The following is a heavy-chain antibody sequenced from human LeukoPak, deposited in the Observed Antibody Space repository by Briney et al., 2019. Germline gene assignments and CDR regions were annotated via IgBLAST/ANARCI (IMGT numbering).Heavy chain of an antibody. CDR3: AKHPIAAAWGYYMDV. D-gene: IGHD6-13*01. CDR1: GFTFSSYA. CDR2: ISGSGGST. V-gene: IGHV3-23*01. J-gene: IGHJ6*03. Sequence: GGSLRLSCAASGFTFSSYAMSWVRQASGKGLEWVSAISGSGGSTYYADSVKGRFTISRDNSKNTLYLQMNSLRAEDTAVYYCAKHPIAAAWGYYMDVWGKGTTVTVSS.